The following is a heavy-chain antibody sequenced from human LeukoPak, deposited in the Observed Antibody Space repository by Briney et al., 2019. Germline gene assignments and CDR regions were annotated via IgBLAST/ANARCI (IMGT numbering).Heavy chain of an antibody. CDR3: ARDNAN. V-gene: IGHV3-7*04. J-gene: IGHJ4*02. CDR1: GFTFSGYW. Sequence: GGSLRLSCADSGFTFSGYWMSWVRQAPGKGLEWVANIKQDGTEKYYVDSVKGRFTISRDNAKNSLYLQMNSLRAEDTALYYCARDNANWGQGTLVTVSS. CDR2: IKQDGTEK.